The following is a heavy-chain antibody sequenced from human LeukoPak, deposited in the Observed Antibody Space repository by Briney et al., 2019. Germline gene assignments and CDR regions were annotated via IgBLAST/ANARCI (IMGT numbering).Heavy chain of an antibody. V-gene: IGHV3-15*05. CDR3: TLQTGGSSTWPHWYFGL. D-gene: IGHD6-13*01. CDR1: GFTFSNAW. J-gene: IGHJ2*01. CDR2: IKSKSDGGTT. Sequence: PGGSLRLSCAASGFTFSNAWMNWVRQAPGKGLEWVGRIKSKSDGGTTDYAAPVKGRFTISRDDSKNTLYLQMNSVKMEDTAVYYCTLQTGGSSTWPHWYFGLWGRGTLVTVSS.